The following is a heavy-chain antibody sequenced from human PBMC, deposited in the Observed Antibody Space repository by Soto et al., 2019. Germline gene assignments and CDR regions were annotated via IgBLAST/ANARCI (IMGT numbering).Heavy chain of an antibody. CDR1: GGTFSSYA. D-gene: IGHD6-6*01. Sequence: GASVKVSCKASGGTFSSYAISWVRQAPGQVLEWMGGIIPIFFTANYAQKFHVRVTISSDECTGTAYIELSSLRSEYTAVYYCASDLNKYSSSSDSWFDPWGQGTLVTVSS. CDR3: ASDLNKYSSSSDSWFDP. V-gene: IGHV1-69*13. CDR2: IIPIFFTA. J-gene: IGHJ5*02.